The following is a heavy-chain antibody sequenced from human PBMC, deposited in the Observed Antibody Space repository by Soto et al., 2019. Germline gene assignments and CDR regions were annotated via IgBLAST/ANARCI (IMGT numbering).Heavy chain of an antibody. Sequence: QLQLQESGPGLVKPSETQSLTCTVSGGSISSNSYYWAWIRQPPGKGLEWIGSGYHGGNTYYNPSHKSRVPISVDTSTNQFSLKLNSVTAADTAGYYCARHLSGYGYLYFEYWGQGILVTVSS. CDR2: GYHGGNT. D-gene: IGHD5-18*01. V-gene: IGHV4-39*01. CDR1: GGSISSNSYY. CDR3: ARHLSGYGYLYFEY. J-gene: IGHJ4*02.